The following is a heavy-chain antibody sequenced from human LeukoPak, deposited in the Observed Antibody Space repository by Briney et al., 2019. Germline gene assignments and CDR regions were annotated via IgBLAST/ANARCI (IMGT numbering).Heavy chain of an antibody. CDR3: AKDQALIRLEYYFDY. CDR2: ISYDGSNK. CDR1: GFTFSSYG. Sequence: TGGSLRLSCSASGFTFSSYGMLWVRQAPGKGLEWVAGISYDGSNKYYADSVKGRFTISRDNSKNTLYLEVNSLSAEDTAVFYCAKDQALIRLEYYFDYWGQGTRVTVSS. J-gene: IGHJ4*02. D-gene: IGHD5-18*01. V-gene: IGHV3-30*18.